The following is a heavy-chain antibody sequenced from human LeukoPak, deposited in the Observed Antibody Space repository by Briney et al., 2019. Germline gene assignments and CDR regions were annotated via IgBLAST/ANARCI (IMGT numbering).Heavy chain of an antibody. CDR1: GFTFDDYA. V-gene: IGHV3-9*01. CDR2: ISWNSGSI. D-gene: IGHD3-10*01. J-gene: IGHJ4*02. Sequence: PGRSLRLSCAASGFTFDDYAMHWVRQAPGKGLEWVSGISWNSGSIGYADSVKGRFTISRDNAKNSLYLQMNSLRAEDTAVYYCAKEITMVRGLAYWGQGTLVTVSS. CDR3: AKEITMVRGLAY.